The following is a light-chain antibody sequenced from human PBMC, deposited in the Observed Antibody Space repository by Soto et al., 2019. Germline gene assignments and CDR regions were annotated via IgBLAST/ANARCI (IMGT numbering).Light chain of an antibody. CDR3: QQYNNYPLT. Sequence: DIQMTQSPSTLSASVGDRVTITCRASQSISTWLAWYQQKPGKAPKLLIYKASSLESGVSSGFSGRGSGTEFTLTISSLQHNDFATYYCQQYNNYPLTFGGGTTVEIK. V-gene: IGKV1-5*03. CDR2: KAS. J-gene: IGKJ4*01. CDR1: QSISTW.